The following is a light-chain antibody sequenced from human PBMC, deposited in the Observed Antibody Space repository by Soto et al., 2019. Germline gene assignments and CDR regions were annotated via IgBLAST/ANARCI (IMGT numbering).Light chain of an antibody. J-gene: IGKJ5*01. CDR2: GAS. CDR3: QQRSNWPIT. V-gene: IGKV3-15*01. CDR1: QSVSSN. Sequence: EIVMTHSRSTLSVSPGRRSTLACRASQSVSSNLAWYQQKNGQAPRLIIYGASTRATGIPARFSGSGYGTDFNLTISSLEPEDFAVYYCQQRSNWPITFGQGTRLEIK.